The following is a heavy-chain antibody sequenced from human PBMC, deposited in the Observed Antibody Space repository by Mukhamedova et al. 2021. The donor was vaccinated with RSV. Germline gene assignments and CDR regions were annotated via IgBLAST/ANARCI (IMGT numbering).Heavy chain of an antibody. CDR2: ISANGGTT. CDR3: ARQFRTIY. J-gene: IGHJ4*02. Sequence: EWVSLISANGGTTHYADSVKGRFTISRDNSKKTLFLQMSSPRVEDTAVYYCARQFRTIYWGQGTLVAVSS. V-gene: IGHV3-23*01. D-gene: IGHD5-24*01.